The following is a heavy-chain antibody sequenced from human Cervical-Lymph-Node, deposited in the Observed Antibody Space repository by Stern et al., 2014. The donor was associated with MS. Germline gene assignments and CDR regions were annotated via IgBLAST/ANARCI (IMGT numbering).Heavy chain of an antibody. D-gene: IGHD1-1*01. J-gene: IGHJ4*02. CDR2: KTKVGST. CDR1: GFTVSRDY. V-gene: IGHV3-53*01. Sequence: VQLVESGGGVLQPGGSLRLSCTASGFTVSRDYMTWVRQAPGKGLEWVCVKTKVGSTFYTDSVKVRFTISRDDSKNTVYLHMTSLRAEDTAMYYCARDTSSPERSDWWGQGTLVTVSS. CDR3: ARDTSSPERSDW.